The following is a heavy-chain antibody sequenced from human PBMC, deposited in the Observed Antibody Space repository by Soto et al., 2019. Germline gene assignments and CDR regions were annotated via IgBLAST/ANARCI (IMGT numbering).Heavy chain of an antibody. CDR1: GFTFGPFW. V-gene: IGHV3-74*01. J-gene: IGHJ4*02. D-gene: IGHD3-9*01. Sequence: PGGSLRLSCAASGFTFGPFWMHWVRQAPGKGLVWLSHINSDGGTIVYADSVKGRFTISRDNAKNKLYLQMNSLRVEDTAVYYCTRDFIRYFDSWGQGTLVTVSS. CDR3: TRDFIRYFDS. CDR2: INSDGGTI.